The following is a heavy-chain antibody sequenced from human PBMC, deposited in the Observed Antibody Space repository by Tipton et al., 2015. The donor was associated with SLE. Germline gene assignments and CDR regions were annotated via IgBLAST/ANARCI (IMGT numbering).Heavy chain of an antibody. CDR3: AREGGSYTAFDY. Sequence: TLSLTCAVYGGSFSGYYWSWIRQSPGKGLEWIGEINRYGSTNYNPSLKSRVTISVDTSKNQFSLRLNSVTAADTAVYYCAREGGSYTAFDYWGQGTLVTVSS. CDR2: INRYGST. CDR1: GGSFSGYY. J-gene: IGHJ4*02. D-gene: IGHD1-26*01. V-gene: IGHV4-34*01.